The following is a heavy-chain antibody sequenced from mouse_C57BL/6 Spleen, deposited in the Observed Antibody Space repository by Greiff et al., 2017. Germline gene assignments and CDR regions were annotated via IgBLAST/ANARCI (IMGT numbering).Heavy chain of an antibody. Sequence: QVQLQQPGAELVKPGASVTMSCKASGYTFTSYWLTWVKQRPGQGLEWIGDIYPGSGSTNYNEKFKSKATLTVDTSSSTAYMQLSSLTSEDSAVYYCARPALFYAMDYWGQGTSVTVSS. CDR1: GYTFTSYW. CDR2: IYPGSGST. CDR3: ARPALFYAMDY. V-gene: IGHV1-55*01. J-gene: IGHJ4*01.